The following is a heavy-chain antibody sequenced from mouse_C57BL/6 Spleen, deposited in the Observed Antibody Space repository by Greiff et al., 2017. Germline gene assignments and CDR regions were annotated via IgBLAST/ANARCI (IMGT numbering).Heavy chain of an antibody. CDR2: ISSGGSYT. V-gene: IGHV5-6*01. CDR3: ARRVDGYLYYFDY. D-gene: IGHD2-3*01. Sequence: EVQLVESGGDLVKPGGSLKLSCAASGFTFSSYGMSWVRQTPDKRLEWVATISSGGSYTYYPDSVKGRFTISRDNAKNTLYLQMSSLKSEDTAMYYCARRVDGYLYYFDYWGQGTTLTVSS. J-gene: IGHJ2*01. CDR1: GFTFSSYG.